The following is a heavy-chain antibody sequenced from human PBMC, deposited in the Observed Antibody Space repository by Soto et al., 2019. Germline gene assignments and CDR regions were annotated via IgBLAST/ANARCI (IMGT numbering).Heavy chain of an antibody. Sequence: SETLSLTCTVSGGSISIYYWSWIRQPPGKGLEWIGYIYYSGSTNYNPSLKSRVTISVDTSKNQFSLKLSSVTAADTAVYYCARDCISTSCYVDAFDIWGQGTMVT. CDR1: GGSISIYY. CDR2: IYYSGST. D-gene: IGHD2-2*01. CDR3: ARDCISTSCYVDAFDI. V-gene: IGHV4-59*01. J-gene: IGHJ3*02.